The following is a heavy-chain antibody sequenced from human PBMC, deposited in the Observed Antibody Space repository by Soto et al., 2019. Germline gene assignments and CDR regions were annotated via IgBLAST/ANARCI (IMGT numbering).Heavy chain of an antibody. CDR1: GYSFTSYG. V-gene: IGHV1-18*01. Sequence: QVHMVQSGAEVKKPGASVKVACKASGYSFTSYGVSWVRQAPGQGLEWMGWISTYNGNTNYAQKFQERVKMTADTSTSTDYMELGSLRSDDTAIYYCMRGDVGWLDDLRQGELDPWGQGTLVTVSA. CDR3: MRGDVGWLDDLRQGELDP. D-gene: IGHD6-19*01. CDR2: ISTYNGNT. J-gene: IGHJ5*02.